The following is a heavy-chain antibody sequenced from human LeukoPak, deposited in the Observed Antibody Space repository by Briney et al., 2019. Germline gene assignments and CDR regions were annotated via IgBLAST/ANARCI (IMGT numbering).Heavy chain of an antibody. CDR2: ISSSSSYI. CDR3: ARGKTYGDYTGGFDY. J-gene: IGHJ4*02. Sequence: PGGSLRLSCAASGFTFSSYSMNWVRQAPGKGLEWVSSISSSSSYIYYADSVKGRFTISRDNAKNSLYLQMNSLRAEDTAVYYCARGKTYGDYTGGFDYWGQGTLVTVSS. CDR1: GFTFSSYS. D-gene: IGHD4-17*01. V-gene: IGHV3-21*01.